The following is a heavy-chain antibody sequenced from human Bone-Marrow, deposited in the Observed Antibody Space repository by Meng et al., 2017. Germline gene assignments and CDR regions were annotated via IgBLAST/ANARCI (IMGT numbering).Heavy chain of an antibody. V-gene: IGHV3-66*02. J-gene: IGHJ4*02. Sequence: ETLSLTCVASGFTVSSNYMSWVRQAPGKGLEWVSVIYSGGSTYYADSVKGRFTISRDNSKNTLYLQMNSLRAEDTAVYYCARENTIFGAYFDYWGQGTLVTVSS. CDR3: ARENTIFGAYFDY. CDR2: IYSGGST. CDR1: GFTVSSNY. D-gene: IGHD3-3*01.